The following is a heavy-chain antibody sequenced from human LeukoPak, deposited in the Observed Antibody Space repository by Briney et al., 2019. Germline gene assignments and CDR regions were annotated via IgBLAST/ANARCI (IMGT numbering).Heavy chain of an antibody. J-gene: IGHJ4*02. Sequence: SETLSLTCAVYGGSFSGYYWSWIRQPPGKGLEWIGRIYTSGSTNYNPSLKSRVTMSVDTSKNQFSLKLSSVTAADTAVYYCARSRHYGDYPDYWGQGTLVTVSS. V-gene: IGHV4-59*10. CDR1: GGSFSGYY. D-gene: IGHD4-17*01. CDR2: IYTSGST. CDR3: ARSRHYGDYPDY.